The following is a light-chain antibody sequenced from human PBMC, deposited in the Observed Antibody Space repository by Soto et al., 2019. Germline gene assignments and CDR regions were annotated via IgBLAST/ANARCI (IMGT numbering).Light chain of an antibody. Sequence: QSVLTQPPSASGTPGQRVTISCSGSISYIGGNTVNWYQQLPGTASTLLLYTNNQRPSGVPGRFSGSKSGTSASLAISGLQSDDEADYYCAAWDDSLNGVVFGGGPKLTVL. V-gene: IGLV1-44*01. CDR2: TNN. CDR3: AAWDDSLNGVV. J-gene: IGLJ2*01. CDR1: ISYIGGNT.